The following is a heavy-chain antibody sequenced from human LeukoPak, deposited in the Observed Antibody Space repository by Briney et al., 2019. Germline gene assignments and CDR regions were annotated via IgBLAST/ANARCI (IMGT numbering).Heavy chain of an antibody. J-gene: IGHJ5*02. D-gene: IGHD2-2*01. V-gene: IGHV4-34*01. Sequence: SETLSLTCAVYGGSFSGYYWSWTRQPPGKGLEWIGEINHSGSTNYNPSLKSRVTISVDTSKNQFSLKLSSVTAADTAVYCCARRYCSSTSCYRVVWFDPWGQGTLVTVSS. CDR1: GGSFSGYY. CDR2: INHSGST. CDR3: ARRYCSSTSCYRVVWFDP.